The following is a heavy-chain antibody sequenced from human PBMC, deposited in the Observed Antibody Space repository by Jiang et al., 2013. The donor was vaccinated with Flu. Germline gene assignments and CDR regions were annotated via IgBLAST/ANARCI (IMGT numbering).Heavy chain of an antibody. V-gene: IGHV5-10-1*01. CDR2: IDPSDSYT. D-gene: IGHD1-1*01. CDR1: GYSFTSYW. Sequence: SGYSFTSYWIGWVRQMPGKGLEWMGRIDPSDSYTNYSPSFQGHVTISADKSISTAYLQWSSLKASDTAMYYCARHEEYNWNSGLDYWGQGTLVTVSS. J-gene: IGHJ4*02. CDR3: ARHEEYNWNSGLDY.